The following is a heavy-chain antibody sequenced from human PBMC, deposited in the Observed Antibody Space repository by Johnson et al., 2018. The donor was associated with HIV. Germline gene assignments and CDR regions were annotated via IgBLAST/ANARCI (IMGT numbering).Heavy chain of an antibody. CDR1: GFTFSSYW. CDR2: IQEDGREK. CDR3: ATNGHDYVWGSYRPGGDAFDI. D-gene: IGHD3-16*02. V-gene: IGHV3-7*01. Sequence: VQLVESGGGLVQPGGSLRLSCVASGFTFSSYWMSWVRQAPGKGLEWVANIQEDGREKYYVDSLKGRFTISRDNAKNSLYLQMNSLRAEDTAVYYCATNGHDYVWGSYRPGGDAFDIWGQGTMVTVSS. J-gene: IGHJ3*02.